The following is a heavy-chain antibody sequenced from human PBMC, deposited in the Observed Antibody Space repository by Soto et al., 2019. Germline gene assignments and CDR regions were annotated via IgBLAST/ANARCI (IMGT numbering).Heavy chain of an antibody. CDR3: AHRVDYRGSWNTGYFDY. Sequence: SGPTLVNPTQTLTLTCSFSGFSLSTTGVAVGWIRQPPGKALECLVLIYWDDDKRYSPSLKSRLTITRDTSKNQVVLTMTDMDPVDTATYYCAHRVDYRGSWNTGYFDYWGQGALVTVSS. V-gene: IGHV2-5*02. CDR1: GFSLSTTGVA. CDR2: IYWDDDK. D-gene: IGHD2-15*01. J-gene: IGHJ4*02.